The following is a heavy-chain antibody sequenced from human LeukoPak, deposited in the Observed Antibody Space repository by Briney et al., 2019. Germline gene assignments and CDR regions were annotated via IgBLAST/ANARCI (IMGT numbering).Heavy chain of an antibody. J-gene: IGHJ4*02. Sequence: PGGSLRLSCAASGFTFSNYWMSWVRQAPGKGLEWVGRIKSKTDGGTTDYAAPVKGRFTISRDDSKNTLYLQMNSLKTEDTAVYYCTTDPRIVGGDYWGQGTLVTVSS. CDR3: TTDPRIVGGDY. CDR1: GFTFSNYW. V-gene: IGHV3-15*01. D-gene: IGHD1-26*01. CDR2: IKSKTDGGTT.